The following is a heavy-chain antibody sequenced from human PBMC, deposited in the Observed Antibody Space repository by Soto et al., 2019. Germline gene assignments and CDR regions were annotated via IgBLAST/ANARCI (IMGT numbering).Heavy chain of an antibody. CDR2: ISSSSSTI. J-gene: IGHJ6*02. D-gene: IGHD6-6*01. CDR3: ARPEYSSSSYGMDV. Sequence: GGSLRLSCAASGFPFDDYTLHWVRQAPGKGLEWVSLISSSSSTIYYADSVKGRFTISRDNAKNSLYLQMNSLRDEDTAVYYCARPEYSSSSYGMDVWGQGTTVTVSS. V-gene: IGHV3-48*02. CDR1: GFPFDDYT.